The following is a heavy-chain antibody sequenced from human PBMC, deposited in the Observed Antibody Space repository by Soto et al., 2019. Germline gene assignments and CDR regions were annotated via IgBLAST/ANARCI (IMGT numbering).Heavy chain of an antibody. CDR1: GFTFSSYS. CDR3: ARAWELHGMDV. J-gene: IGHJ6*02. Sequence: GALRLSCAASGFTFSSYSMNWVRQAPGKGLEWVSSISSSSSYIYYADSVKGRFTISRDNAKNSLYLQMNSLRAEDTAVYYCARAWELHGMDVWGQGTTVTVSS. D-gene: IGHD1-26*01. CDR2: ISSSSSYI. V-gene: IGHV3-21*01.